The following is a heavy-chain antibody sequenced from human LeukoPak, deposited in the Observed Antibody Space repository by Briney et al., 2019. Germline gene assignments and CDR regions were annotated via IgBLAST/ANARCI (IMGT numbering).Heavy chain of an antibody. Sequence: SETLSLTCTVSGGSISSSSYYWGWIRQPPGKGLEWIGSIYYSGSTYYNPSLKSRVTMSVDTSKNQFSLKLSSVTAADTTVYYCARQAFGGVIVIPDAFDIWGQGTMVTVSS. D-gene: IGHD3-16*02. V-gene: IGHV4-39*01. CDR1: GGSISSSSYY. J-gene: IGHJ3*02. CDR3: ARQAFGGVIVIPDAFDI. CDR2: IYYSGST.